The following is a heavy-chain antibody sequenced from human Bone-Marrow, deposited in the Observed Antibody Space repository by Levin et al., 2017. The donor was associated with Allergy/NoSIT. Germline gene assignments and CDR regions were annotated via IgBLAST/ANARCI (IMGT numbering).Heavy chain of an antibody. Sequence: GESLKISCAASGLSFSSYWMTWVRQAPGKGLEWVATIKHDGSERYYVDSVKGRFTISRDNAKNSLYLQMNSLGVEDTAVYYCAKETLGGYDYVWGSYRYTDYWGQGTLITV. CDR3: AKETLGGYDYVWGSYRYTDY. D-gene: IGHD3-16*02. CDR2: IKHDGSER. CDR1: GLSFSSYW. V-gene: IGHV3-7*01. J-gene: IGHJ4*02.